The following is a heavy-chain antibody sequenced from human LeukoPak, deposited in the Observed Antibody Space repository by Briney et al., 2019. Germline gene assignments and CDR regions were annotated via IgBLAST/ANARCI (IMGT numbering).Heavy chain of an antibody. CDR2: IYYSGST. Sequence: SETLSLTCTVSGGSISSYYWSWIRQPSGKGLEWIGYIYYSGSTNYNPSLKSRVTISVDTSKNQFSLKLSSVTAADTAVYYCARGYEGGTAADYYFDYWGQGTLVTVSS. J-gene: IGHJ4*02. V-gene: IGHV4-59*01. D-gene: IGHD2-21*02. CDR1: GGSISSYY. CDR3: ARGYEGGTAADYYFDY.